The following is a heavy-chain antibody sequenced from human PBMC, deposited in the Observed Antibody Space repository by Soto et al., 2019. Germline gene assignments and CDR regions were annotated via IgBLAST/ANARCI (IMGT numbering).Heavy chain of an antibody. CDR3: ARAVSGYGGNYFFDY. CDR1: GGSVSSGGYY. D-gene: IGHD5-12*01. CDR2: IYNSGST. J-gene: IGHJ4*02. Sequence: PSETLSLTCTVSGGSVSSGGYYWSWIRQHPGKGLEWIGYIYNSGSTYYNPSLKSRVTISVDTSKNQFSLKLSSVTAADTAVYYCARAVSGYGGNYFFDYWGQGTLVTVSS. V-gene: IGHV4-31*03.